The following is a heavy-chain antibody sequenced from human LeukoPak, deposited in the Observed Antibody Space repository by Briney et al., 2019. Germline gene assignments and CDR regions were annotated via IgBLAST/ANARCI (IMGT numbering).Heavy chain of an antibody. Sequence: GSPRLSCAASAFTFSDYSMNWVRQAPGKGLEWISYISGRSSTIYYADSVKGRFTISRDNAKNSMYLQMNSLRAEDTAVYYCARDRIKSGSYYFDYWGQGTLVTVSS. CDR3: ARDRIKSGSYYFDY. D-gene: IGHD1-26*01. V-gene: IGHV3-48*01. J-gene: IGHJ4*02. CDR2: ISGRSSTI. CDR1: AFTFSDYS.